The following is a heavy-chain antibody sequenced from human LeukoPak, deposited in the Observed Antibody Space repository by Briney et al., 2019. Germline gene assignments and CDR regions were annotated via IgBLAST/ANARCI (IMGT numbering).Heavy chain of an antibody. CDR2: VFHDGTT. CDR3: VRSGVVLQTGFDF. CDR1: GGPIMTAPYY. J-gene: IGHJ4*02. V-gene: IGHV4-39*07. D-gene: IGHD3-16*01. Sequence: PSETLSLTCAVSGGPIMTAPYYWGWIRQPPGKGLEWLGSVFHDGTTYYSPSLKSRVTVPADTSRNRFSLSLTSSSAADTAVYYCVRSGVVLQTGFDFWGQGALVTVSS.